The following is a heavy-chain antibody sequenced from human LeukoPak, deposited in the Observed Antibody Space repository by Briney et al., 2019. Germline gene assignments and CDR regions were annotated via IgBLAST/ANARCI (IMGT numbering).Heavy chain of an antibody. Sequence: PGGSLRLSYAASGFTFSGYTMNWVRQAPAKGLEWVSSLSSSGSDIYYADSVKGRFTISRDNAKNSLYLQMNNLRAEDTALYYCARGVTAGDYWGQGTLVTVSS. V-gene: IGHV3-21*01. J-gene: IGHJ4*02. CDR1: GFTFSGYT. CDR2: LSSSGSDI. CDR3: ARGVTAGDY. D-gene: IGHD2-21*02.